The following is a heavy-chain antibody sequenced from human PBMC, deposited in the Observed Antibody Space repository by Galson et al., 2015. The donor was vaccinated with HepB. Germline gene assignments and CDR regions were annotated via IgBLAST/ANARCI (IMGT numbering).Heavy chain of an antibody. CDR2: IYTGGAT. J-gene: IGHJ3*01. D-gene: IGHD3-10*01. V-gene: IGHV3-66*01. CDR3: ASCAMIGGVIGAFDV. Sequence: SLRLSCAASGFSVSDNDMSWVRQAPGKGLEWVFVIYTGGATSYGDSVKGRFTISRDNSENTVYLQMNSLRVEDTAAYYCASCAMIGGVIGAFDVCGQGTMVTVAS. CDR1: GFSVSDND.